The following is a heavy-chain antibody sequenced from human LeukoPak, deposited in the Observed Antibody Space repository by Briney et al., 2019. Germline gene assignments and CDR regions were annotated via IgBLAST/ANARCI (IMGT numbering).Heavy chain of an antibody. Sequence: GGSLRLSCAASGFTFSTCWMHWVREVPGRGLVWVPRIDSDGTTTTYADSVKGRFTIPRDNAKNTLYLRMNSLRAEDTAVYYCARSDWGVDSWGQGTQVTVSS. D-gene: IGHD7-27*01. V-gene: IGHV3-74*01. CDR3: ARSDWGVDS. J-gene: IGHJ4*02. CDR2: IDSDGTTT. CDR1: GFTFSTCW.